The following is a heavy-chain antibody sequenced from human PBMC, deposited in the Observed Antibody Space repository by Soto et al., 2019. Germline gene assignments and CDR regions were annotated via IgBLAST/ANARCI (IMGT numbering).Heavy chain of an antibody. CDR1: EGTVIRDW. J-gene: IGHJ4*02. V-gene: IGHV3-7*04. CDR2: TNQDGSEK. Sequence: EVHLVESGGGLVQTGGSLRLSCAIFEGTVIRDWMNWVRQAPGKGLEWVAHTNQDGSEKYYVDSVKGRFTISRDNDKNSLYLQMNSLRAEDTAMYYCSGGVGDAFWGQGTLVTVSS. CDR3: SGGVGDAF. D-gene: IGHD1-26*01.